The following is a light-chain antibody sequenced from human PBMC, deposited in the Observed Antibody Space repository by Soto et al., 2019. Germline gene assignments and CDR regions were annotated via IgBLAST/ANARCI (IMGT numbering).Light chain of an antibody. CDR3: SSYTSSRYV. V-gene: IGLV2-14*01. J-gene: IGLJ1*01. CDR1: SSDVGGYNY. CDR2: DVS. Sequence: QSALTQPASVSGSPGQSITISCTGTSSDVGGYNYVSWYQQHPGKAPKLMIYDVSNRPSGVSNRFSGSKSGNTASLTISGLQAKDEADYYCSSYTSSRYVFGTGTKVTVL.